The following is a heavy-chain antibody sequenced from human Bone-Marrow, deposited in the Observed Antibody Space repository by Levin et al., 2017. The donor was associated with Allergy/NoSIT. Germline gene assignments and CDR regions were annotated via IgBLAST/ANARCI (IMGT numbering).Heavy chain of an antibody. CDR1: GYTFSNYD. D-gene: IGHD6-6*01. CDR3: TRGWRSSSSGLGY. Sequence: GASVKVSCKPSGYTFSNYDITWVRQAPGQGLEWMGWISGYNGNTNYAQKVQGRVTMTTDTSTSTAYMELRSLRSDDTAVYYCTRGWRSSSSGLGYWGQGTLVTVSS. CDR2: ISGYNGNT. J-gene: IGHJ4*02. V-gene: IGHV1-18*01.